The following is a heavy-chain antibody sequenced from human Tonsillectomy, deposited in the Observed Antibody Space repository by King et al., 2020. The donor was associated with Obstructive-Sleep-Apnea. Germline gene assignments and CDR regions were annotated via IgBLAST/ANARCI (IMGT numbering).Heavy chain of an antibody. CDR3: ATDYYSSGDDAFDI. CDR2: INSDGRST. Sequence: VQLVESGGGLVQPGGSRSLSCAASGFTLTSYWIHWVGQAPGKGLGWVSRINSDGRSTSDADSLKGRLTISRDNAKNTLYLQMNSLRAEDTAVYYCATDYYSSGDDAFDIWGQGTMVTVSS. V-gene: IGHV3-74*01. J-gene: IGHJ3*02. D-gene: IGHD2-21*01. CDR1: GFTLTSYW.